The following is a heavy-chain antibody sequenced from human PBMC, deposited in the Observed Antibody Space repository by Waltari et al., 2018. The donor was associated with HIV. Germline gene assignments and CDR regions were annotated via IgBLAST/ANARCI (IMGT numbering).Heavy chain of an antibody. D-gene: IGHD1-26*01. CDR3: ARRPGMGARGDFDS. V-gene: IGHV5-51*01. Sequence: EVQLVQSGSEVKKPGESLKISCKGSGFSFPSYWIAWVRQMPGKGLEWMGIIYPGDGDIRYSPSFQGQVTISADKSTSIAYLQWSSLKASDTAMYYCARRPGMGARGDFDSWGQGTLVSVSS. CDR2: IYPGDGDI. J-gene: IGHJ4*02. CDR1: GFSFPSYW.